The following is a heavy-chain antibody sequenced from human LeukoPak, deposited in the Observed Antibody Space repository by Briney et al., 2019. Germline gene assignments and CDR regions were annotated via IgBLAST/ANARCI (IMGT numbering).Heavy chain of an antibody. D-gene: IGHD6-19*01. Sequence: SVKVSCKASGGTFSSYAISWVRQAPGQGLEWMGGIIPIFGTANYAQKFQGRVTITADKSTSTAYMELSSLRSEDTAVYYCASSPRADSSGYYYYYYYMDVWGKGTTVTVSS. CDR2: IIPIFGTA. CDR1: GGTFSSYA. J-gene: IGHJ6*03. CDR3: ASSPRADSSGYYYYYYYMDV. V-gene: IGHV1-69*06.